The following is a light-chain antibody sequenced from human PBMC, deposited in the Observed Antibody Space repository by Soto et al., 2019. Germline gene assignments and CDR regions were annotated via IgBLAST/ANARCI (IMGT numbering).Light chain of an antibody. CDR1: QGISSY. J-gene: IGKJ2*01. V-gene: IGKV1-8*01. CDR3: QQSYSAPPS. Sequence: AIRMTQSPSSLSASTGDRVTITCRASQGISSYLAWYQQKPGKAPKLLIYAASTLQSGVPSRFSGSGSGTHFSLTITNLQPEDFATYYCQQSYSAPPSFGQGTKLEI. CDR2: AAS.